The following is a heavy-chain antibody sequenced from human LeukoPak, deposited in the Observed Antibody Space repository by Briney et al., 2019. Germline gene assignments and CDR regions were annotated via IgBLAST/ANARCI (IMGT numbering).Heavy chain of an antibody. D-gene: IGHD3-10*01. CDR3: AGDRGAVAMVRGVFDY. J-gene: IGHJ4*02. CDR1: GFTFSSYE. Sequence: GGSLRLSCAASGFTFSSYEMNWVRQAPGKGLEWVSYISSSGSTIYYADSVKGRFTISRDNAKNSLYLQMNSLRAEDTAVYYCAGDRGAVAMVRGVFDYWGQGTLVTVSS. CDR2: ISSSGSTI. V-gene: IGHV3-48*03.